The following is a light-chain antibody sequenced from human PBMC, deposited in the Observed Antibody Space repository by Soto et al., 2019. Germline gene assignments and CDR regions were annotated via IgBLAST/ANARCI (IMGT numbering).Light chain of an antibody. J-gene: IGLJ3*02. CDR2: SND. CDR3: ASYARDVTMV. CDR1: SSNIGNNY. Sequence: QSVLTQPPSASGTPGQRVTISCSGSSSNIGNNYVYWYQQLPGTAPKVLIYSNDQRPSGVPDRFFGFKSGTSASLVISGLQSEDEADYYCASYARDVTMVFGGGTKLTVL. V-gene: IGLV1-47*02.